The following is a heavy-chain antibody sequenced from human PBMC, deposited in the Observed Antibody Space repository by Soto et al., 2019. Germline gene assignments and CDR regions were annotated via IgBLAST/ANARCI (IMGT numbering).Heavy chain of an antibody. D-gene: IGHD3-3*01. V-gene: IGHV4-34*01. CDR3: ARVVAAYYDFWSGYYPQADKYYYYGIDV. CDR1: GGSFSGYY. Sequence: QVQLQQWGAGLLKPSETLSLTCAVYGGSFSGYYWSWIRQPPGKGLEWIGEINHSGSTNYNPSLKSRVTISVDTSKNQFSLKLSSVTAADTAVYYCARVVAAYYDFWSGYYPQADKYYYYGIDVWGQGTTVTVSS. J-gene: IGHJ6*02. CDR2: INHSGST.